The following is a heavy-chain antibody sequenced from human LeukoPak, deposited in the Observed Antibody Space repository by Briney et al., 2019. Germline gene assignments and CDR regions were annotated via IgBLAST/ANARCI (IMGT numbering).Heavy chain of an antibody. J-gene: IGHJ4*02. CDR1: GFTFSSYS. V-gene: IGHV3-21*01. CDR3: ARDLEVGATEFDY. Sequence: GGSLRLSCAAPGFTFSSYSMNWVRQAPGKGLEWVSSISSSSSYIYYADSVKGRFTISRDNAKNSLYLQMNSLRAEDTAVYYCARDLEVGATEFDYWGQGTLVTVSS. CDR2: ISSSSSYI. D-gene: IGHD1-26*01.